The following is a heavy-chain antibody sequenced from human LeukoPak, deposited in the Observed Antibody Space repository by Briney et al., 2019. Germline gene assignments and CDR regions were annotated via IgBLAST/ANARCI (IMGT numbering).Heavy chain of an antibody. D-gene: IGHD3-3*01. V-gene: IGHV4-34*01. CDR1: GGSFSVYY. J-gene: IGHJ3*02. CDR3: ARAPLRFLEWLRSSDAFDI. CDR2: INHSGST. Sequence: TSETLSLTCAVYGGSFSVYYWSWIRQPPGKGLEWIGEINHSGSTNYNPSLKSRVTISVDTSKNQFSLKLSSVTAADTAVYYCARAPLRFLEWLRSSDAFDIWGQGTMVTVSS.